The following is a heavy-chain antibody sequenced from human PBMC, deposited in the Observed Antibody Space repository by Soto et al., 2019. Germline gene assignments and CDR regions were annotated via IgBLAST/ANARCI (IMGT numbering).Heavy chain of an antibody. CDR2: ISPSTSHI. D-gene: IGHD2-15*01. V-gene: IGHV3-21*01. CDR1: GFTFSSCT. CDR3: SGCSGGACNQSYGMDV. J-gene: IGHJ6*02. Sequence: EVHLVESGGGLVKPGGSLRLSCAVSGFTFSSCTMNWVRQAPGKGLEWVSSISPSTSHIYYADSVKVRFTISRDNAKNSLFLQMNSLRAEDTAVYYCSGCSGGACNQSYGMDVWGQGTTVTVSS.